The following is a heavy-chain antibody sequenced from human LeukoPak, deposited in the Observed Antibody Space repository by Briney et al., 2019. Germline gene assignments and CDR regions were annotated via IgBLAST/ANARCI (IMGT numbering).Heavy chain of an antibody. V-gene: IGHV1-46*01. CDR2: IYPRDGST. Sequence: GASVKVTCKASGYTFTSNYIHWVRQAPGQGLEWMGMIYPRDGSTSYAQKFQGRVTVTRDTSTSTVHMELSSLRSEDTAVYYCARDPDCGGDCYSGFDYWGQGTLVTVSS. J-gene: IGHJ4*02. D-gene: IGHD2-21*02. CDR1: GYTFTSNY. CDR3: ARDPDCGGDCYSGFDY.